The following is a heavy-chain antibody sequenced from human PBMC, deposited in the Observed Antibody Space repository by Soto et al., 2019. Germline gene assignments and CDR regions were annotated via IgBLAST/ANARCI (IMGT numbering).Heavy chain of an antibody. CDR2: ISAYNGNT. J-gene: IGHJ6*03. CDR3: ARVLGVVVPAAISYYYYMDV. CDR1: GYTFTSYG. Sequence: ASVKVSCKASGYTFTSYGISWVRQAPGQGLEWMGWISAYNGNTNYAQKLQGRVTMTTDTSTSTAYMELRSLRSDDTAVYYCARVLGVVVPAAISYYYYMDVWGKGTTVTVSS. D-gene: IGHD2-2*01. V-gene: IGHV1-18*01.